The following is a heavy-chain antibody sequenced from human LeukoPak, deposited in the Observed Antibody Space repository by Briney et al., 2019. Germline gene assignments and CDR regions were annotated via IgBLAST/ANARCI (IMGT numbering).Heavy chain of an antibody. D-gene: IGHD3-16*01. V-gene: IGHV4-38-2*01. J-gene: IGHJ4*02. CDR3: ARQAGRGYFDY. CDR1: GYSISSGYY. CDR2: IYHSGST. Sequence: PSETLSLTCAVSGYSISSGYYWGWIRQPPGKGLEWIGSIYHSGSTYYNPSLKSRVTISVDTSKNQFSLKLSSVTAADTAVYYCARQAGRGYFDYWGQGTLVTVSS.